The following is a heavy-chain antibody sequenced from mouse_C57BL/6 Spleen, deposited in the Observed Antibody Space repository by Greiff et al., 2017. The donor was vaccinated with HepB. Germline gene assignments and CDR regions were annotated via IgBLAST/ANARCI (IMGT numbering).Heavy chain of an antibody. CDR2: IDPETGGT. Sequence: QVQLQQSGAELVRPGASVTLSCKASGYTFTDYEMHWVKQTPVHGLEWIVAIDPETGGTAYNQKFKGKAILTADKSSSTAYMELRSLTSEDSAVYYCTRPITTVVATVDYWGQGTTLTVSS. J-gene: IGHJ2*01. V-gene: IGHV1-15*01. D-gene: IGHD1-1*01. CDR3: TRPITTVVATVDY. CDR1: GYTFTDYE.